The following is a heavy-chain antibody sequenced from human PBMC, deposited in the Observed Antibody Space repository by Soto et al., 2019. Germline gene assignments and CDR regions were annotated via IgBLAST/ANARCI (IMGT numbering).Heavy chain of an antibody. J-gene: IGHJ4*02. V-gene: IGHV4-30-4*01. Sequence: SETLSLTCSVSGGSINNGDYYWSWIRQPPEKGLEWIGYIYYSGSTYYNPSLKSRVTISIDTSMNQFSLNLNSVTAADTAVYYCANSGSIAAAGPSRGQGTLVTVSS. CDR3: ANSGSIAAAGPS. CDR1: GGSINNGDYY. CDR2: IYYSGST. D-gene: IGHD6-13*01.